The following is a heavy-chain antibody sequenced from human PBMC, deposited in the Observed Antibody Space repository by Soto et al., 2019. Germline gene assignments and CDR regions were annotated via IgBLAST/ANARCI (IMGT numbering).Heavy chain of an antibody. Sequence: QVQLVQSGAEVKKPGSSVKVSCKASGGTFSSYAISWVRQAPGQGREWMGGIIPIFGTANYAQKFQGRAANTADESTSTAYMELSSLRSEDAAVYYCARESERDTAIGRSGYDYCGMDVWGQGPTVTVSS. CDR2: IIPIFGTA. J-gene: IGHJ6*02. V-gene: IGHV1-69*01. D-gene: IGHD5-18*01. CDR1: GGTFSSYA. CDR3: ARESERDTAIGRSGYDYCGMDV.